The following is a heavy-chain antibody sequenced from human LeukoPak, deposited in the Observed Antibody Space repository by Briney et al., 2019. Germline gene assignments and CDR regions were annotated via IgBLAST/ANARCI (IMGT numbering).Heavy chain of an antibody. V-gene: IGHV3-48*01. D-gene: IGHD3-22*01. CDR3: ARDHHYHDSSGYRD. J-gene: IGHJ4*02. Sequence: GGSLRLSCAASGFTFSSYSMNWVRQAPGKGLEWVSYISSSSSTIYYADSVKGRFTISRDNAKNSLYLQMNSLRAEDTAVYYCARDHHYHDSSGYRDWGQGTLVTVSS. CDR2: ISSSSSTI. CDR1: GFTFSSYS.